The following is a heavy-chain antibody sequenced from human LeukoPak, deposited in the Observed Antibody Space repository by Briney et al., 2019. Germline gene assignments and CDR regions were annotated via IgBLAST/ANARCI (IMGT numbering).Heavy chain of an antibody. Sequence: GGSLRLSRAASGFTFDNYRMSWVRQAPGKGLEWVSTVNADGGNTYCADSVKGRFTISRDNSKSTLILQMNSLRVEDTALYYCTKRVKYGGTWDHFADWGQGTLVTVSS. J-gene: IGHJ4*02. CDR3: TKRVKYGGTWDHFAD. D-gene: IGHD1-26*01. V-gene: IGHV3-23*01. CDR2: VNADGGNT. CDR1: GFTFDNYR.